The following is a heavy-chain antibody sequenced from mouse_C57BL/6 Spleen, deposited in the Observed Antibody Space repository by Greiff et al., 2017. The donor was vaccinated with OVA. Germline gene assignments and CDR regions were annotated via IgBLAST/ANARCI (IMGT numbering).Heavy chain of an antibody. CDR3: ARRSNYEGAMDY. D-gene: IGHD2-5*01. CDR2: IRPNSGST. Sequence: QVQLQQPGAELVKPGASVKLSCKASGYTFTSYWMHWVKQRPGQGLEWIGMIRPNSGSTNYNEKFKSKATLTVDKSSSTAYMQLSSLTSEDSAVYYCARRSNYEGAMDYWGQGTSVTVSS. CDR1: GYTFTSYW. J-gene: IGHJ4*01. V-gene: IGHV1-64*01.